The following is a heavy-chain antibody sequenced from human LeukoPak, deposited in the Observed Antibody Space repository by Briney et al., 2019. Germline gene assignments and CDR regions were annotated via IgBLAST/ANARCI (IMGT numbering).Heavy chain of an antibody. CDR3: VTRYSSGWYDY. V-gene: IGHV3-64D*09. D-gene: IGHD6-19*01. Sequence: GGSLRLSCSASGFTFSTYAMYWVRQAPGKGLEYGSAITSHGDSTYYADSVKGRFTISRDNSKNTLYLQMSSLRAEDTAVYYCVTRYSSGWYDYWGQGTLVTVSS. CDR1: GFTFSTYA. CDR2: ITSHGDST. J-gene: IGHJ4*02.